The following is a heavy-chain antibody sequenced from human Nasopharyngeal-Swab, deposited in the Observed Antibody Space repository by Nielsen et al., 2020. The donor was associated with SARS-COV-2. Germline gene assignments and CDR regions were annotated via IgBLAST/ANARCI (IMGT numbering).Heavy chain of an antibody. CDR3: ARGTPGIPGVDY. V-gene: IGHV3-64*02. CDR2: VSGDGVTT. D-gene: IGHD2-8*02. J-gene: IGHJ4*02. Sequence: VRQAPGKGLEYLSAVSGDGVTTHYADSLKGRFTISRDNSKNTVYLRLGSLTAEDMAVYFCARGTPGIPGVDYWGQGTLVTVSS.